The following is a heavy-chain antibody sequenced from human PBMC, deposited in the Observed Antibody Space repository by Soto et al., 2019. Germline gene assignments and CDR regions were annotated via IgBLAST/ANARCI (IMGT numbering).Heavy chain of an antibody. V-gene: IGHV1-69*13. D-gene: IGHD6-13*01. Sequence: ASVKVSCKASGGTFSSYAISWVRQAPGQGLEWMGGIIPIFGTANYAQKFQGRVTITADESTSTAYMELSSLRSEDTAVYYWARDPGIYSSSWYYYYGMDVWAQGTTVTVSS. J-gene: IGHJ6*02. CDR3: ARDPGIYSSSWYYYYGMDV. CDR2: IIPIFGTA. CDR1: GGTFSSYA.